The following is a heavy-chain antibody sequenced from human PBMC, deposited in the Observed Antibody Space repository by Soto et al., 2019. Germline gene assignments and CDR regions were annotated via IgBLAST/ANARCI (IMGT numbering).Heavy chain of an antibody. CDR2: RNPISGNT. CDR1: GYTFTRHD. CDR3: AKDPRTETIDC. J-gene: IGHJ4*02. Sequence: QVQLVQAGAEVEKPGASVKVSCKASGYTFTRHDINWVRQATGQGLEWMGWRNPISGNTGYAQKFKGRGTMTRSASISTAYMELSSMRSEDTAVEYWAKDPRTETIDCWGQGTLFTVSA. V-gene: IGHV1-8*01. D-gene: IGHD1-1*01.